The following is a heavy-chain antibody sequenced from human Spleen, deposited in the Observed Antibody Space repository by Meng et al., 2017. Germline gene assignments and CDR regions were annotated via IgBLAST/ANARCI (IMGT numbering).Heavy chain of an antibody. CDR2: MNPLSGDA. Sequence: ASVKVSCKASGYTFTGHYMHWVRQAPGQGLEWMGRMNPLSGDADFPQKFQGRVTMTRDTSISTAYMELSRLRSDDTAVYYCARAMDYYDSSGYSPNWFDPWGQGTLVTVSS. V-gene: IGHV1-2*06. CDR3: ARAMDYYDSSGYSPNWFDP. D-gene: IGHD3-22*01. CDR1: GYTFTGHY. J-gene: IGHJ5*02.